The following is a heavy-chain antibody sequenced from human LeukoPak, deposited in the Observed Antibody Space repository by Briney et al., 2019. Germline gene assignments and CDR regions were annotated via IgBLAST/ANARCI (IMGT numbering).Heavy chain of an antibody. J-gene: IGHJ3*02. CDR3: ARTWHGSHDDAFDI. D-gene: IGHD3-10*01. Sequence: PSETLSLTCTVSGGSISSSNYYWGWIRQPPGKGLEWIGSIYYSGSTYYNPSLKSRVTISVDTSKNQFSLKLSSVTAADTAVYYCARTWHGSHDDAFDIWGQGSMVTVSS. V-gene: IGHV4-39*07. CDR1: GGSISSSNYY. CDR2: IYYSGST.